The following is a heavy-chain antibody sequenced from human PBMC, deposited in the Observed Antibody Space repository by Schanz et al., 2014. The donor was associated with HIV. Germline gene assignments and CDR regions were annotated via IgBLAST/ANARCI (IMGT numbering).Heavy chain of an antibody. J-gene: IGHJ5*02. CDR1: GFSFSVYS. D-gene: IGHD6-19*01. CDR3: VKDSGTLVSGARWFDP. CDR2: ISWNSGSI. Sequence: EVQLVESGGGLVKPGGSLRLSCAASGFSFSVYSMNWVRQAPGKGLEWVSGISWNSGSIGYADSVKGRFTISRDNDNDSLYLQMNSLRVEDTALYYCVKDSGTLVSGARWFDPWGQGTQVTVSS. V-gene: IGHV3-9*01.